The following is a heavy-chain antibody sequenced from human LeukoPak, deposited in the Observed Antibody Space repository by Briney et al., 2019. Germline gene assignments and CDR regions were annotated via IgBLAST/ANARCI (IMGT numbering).Heavy chain of an antibody. J-gene: IGHJ4*02. CDR3: ARAYYYDSSGYFHYYFDY. D-gene: IGHD3-22*01. Sequence: GGSLRLSCAASGFTFSSYGMHWVRQAPGKGLEWVAVIWYDGSNKYYADSVKGRFIISRDNSKNTLYLQMNSLRAEDTAVYYCARAYYYDSSGYFHYYFDYWGQGTLVTVSS. CDR2: IWYDGSNK. CDR1: GFTFSSYG. V-gene: IGHV3-33*01.